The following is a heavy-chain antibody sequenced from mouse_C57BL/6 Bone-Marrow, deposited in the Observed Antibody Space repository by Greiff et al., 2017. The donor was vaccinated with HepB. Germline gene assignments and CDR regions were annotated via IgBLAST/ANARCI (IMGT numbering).Heavy chain of an antibody. CDR1: GYAFTNYL. CDR2: INPGSGGT. D-gene: IGHD1-1*01. Sequence: QVQLQQSGAELVRPGTSVKVSCKASGYAFTNYLIEWVKQRPGQGLEWIGVINPGSGGTNYNEKFKGKATLTADKSSSTAYMQLSSLTSEDSAVYFCARRGYGSSYAMDYWGQGTAVTGSS. V-gene: IGHV1-54*01. CDR3: ARRGYGSSYAMDY. J-gene: IGHJ4*01.